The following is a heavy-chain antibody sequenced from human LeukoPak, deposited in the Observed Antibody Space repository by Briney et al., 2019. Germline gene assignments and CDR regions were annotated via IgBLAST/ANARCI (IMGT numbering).Heavy chain of an antibody. CDR2: IIPIFGTA. CDR3: ARGTLAARPFLNWFDP. V-gene: IGHV1-69*13. J-gene: IGHJ5*02. D-gene: IGHD6-6*01. Sequence: SVKVSCKASGGTFSSYAISWVRQAPGQGLEWMGGIIPIFGTANYAQKFQGRVTITADESTSTDYMELSSLRSEDTAVYYCARGTLAARPFLNWFDPWGQGTLVTVSS. CDR1: GGTFSSYA.